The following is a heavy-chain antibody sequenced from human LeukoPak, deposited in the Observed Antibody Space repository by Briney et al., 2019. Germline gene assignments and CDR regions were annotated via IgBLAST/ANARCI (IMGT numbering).Heavy chain of an antibody. V-gene: IGHV1-18*01. CDR3: ARVVDTAMVRYYYYYMDV. Sequence: ASVTVTCKASGYTFTSYGISWVRQAPGQGLAWMGWISAYNGNTNYAQKLQGRVTMTTDTSTSTAYMELRSLRSDDTAVYYCARVVDTAMVRYYYYYMDVWGKGTTVTVYS. D-gene: IGHD5-18*01. CDR2: ISAYNGNT. CDR1: GYTFTSYG. J-gene: IGHJ6*03.